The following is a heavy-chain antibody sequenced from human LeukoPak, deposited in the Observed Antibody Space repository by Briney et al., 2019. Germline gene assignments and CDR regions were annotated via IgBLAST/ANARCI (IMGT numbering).Heavy chain of an antibody. Sequence: GGSLRLSCAASGFTFSSYTMNWVRQAPGKGLEWVSSISSSSSYIYHADSVKGRFTFSRDNAKNSLYLQMNSLRAEDTAVYYCARSGWFGELGFDYWDQGTLVTVSS. J-gene: IGHJ4*02. V-gene: IGHV3-21*01. D-gene: IGHD3-10*01. CDR2: ISSSSSYI. CDR1: GFTFSSYT. CDR3: ARSGWFGELGFDY.